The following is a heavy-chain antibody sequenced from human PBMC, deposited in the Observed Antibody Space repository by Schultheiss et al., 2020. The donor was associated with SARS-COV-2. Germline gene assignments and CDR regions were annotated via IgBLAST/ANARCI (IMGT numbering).Heavy chain of an antibody. CDR1: GYTLTELS. Sequence: GESLKISCKVSGYTLTELSMHWVRQAPGKGLEWVAVIWYDGSNKYYADSVKGRFTISRDNSKNTLYLQMNSLRAEDTAVYYCAKGWSYFDYWGQGTLVTVSS. D-gene: IGHD3-3*01. CDR2: IWYDGSNK. J-gene: IGHJ4*02. CDR3: AKGWSYFDY. V-gene: IGHV3-30*02.